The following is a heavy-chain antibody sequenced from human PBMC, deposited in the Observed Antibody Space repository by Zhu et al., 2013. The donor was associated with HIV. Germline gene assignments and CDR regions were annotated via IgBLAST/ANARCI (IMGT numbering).Heavy chain of an antibody. D-gene: IGHD3-9*01. Sequence: QVQLVQSGAEVKKPGSSVKVSCKASGYTFTSYDINWVRQATGQGLEWMGWMNPNSGNTGYAQKFQGRVTMTRNTSISTAYMELSSLRSEDTAVYYCATILSKHRKQRLYYGMDVWGQGTTVTVSS. CDR2: MNPNSGNT. J-gene: IGHJ6*02. V-gene: IGHV1-8*01. CDR1: GYTFTSYD. CDR3: ATILSKHRKQRLYYGMDV.